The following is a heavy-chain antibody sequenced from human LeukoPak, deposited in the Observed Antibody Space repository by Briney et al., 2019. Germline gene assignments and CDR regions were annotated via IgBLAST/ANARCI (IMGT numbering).Heavy chain of an antibody. CDR2: INHSGST. Sequence: PSETLSLTCAVYGGSFSGYYWSWIRQPPGKGLEWIGEINHSGSTNYNPSLKSRVTISVDTSKNQFSLKLSSVTAADTAVYYCARERSVRFGELSRSNKLPTRPVFDYWGQGTLVTVSS. D-gene: IGHD3-10*01. CDR1: GGSFSGYY. J-gene: IGHJ4*02. CDR3: ARERSVRFGELSRSNKLPTRPVFDY. V-gene: IGHV4-34*01.